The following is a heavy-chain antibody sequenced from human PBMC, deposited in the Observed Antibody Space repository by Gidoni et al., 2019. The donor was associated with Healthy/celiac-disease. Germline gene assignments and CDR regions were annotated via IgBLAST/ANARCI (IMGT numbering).Heavy chain of an antibody. CDR1: GYSFTSYW. CDR3: ARMYYYDSSGYYSDWYFDL. D-gene: IGHD3-22*01. J-gene: IGHJ2*01. Sequence: EVQLVQSGAEVKKPGESLKISCKGSGYSFTSYWIGWVRQMPGKGLEWMGIIYPGDSDTRYSPSFQGQVTISADKSISTTYLQWSSLKASDTAMYYCARMYYYDSSGYYSDWYFDLWGRGTLVTVSS. CDR2: IYPGDSDT. V-gene: IGHV5-51*01.